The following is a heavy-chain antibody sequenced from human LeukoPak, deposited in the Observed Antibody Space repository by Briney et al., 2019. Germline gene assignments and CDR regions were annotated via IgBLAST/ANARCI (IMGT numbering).Heavy chain of an antibody. D-gene: IGHD6-6*01. CDR1: GFTFDDYA. J-gene: IGHJ4*02. Sequence: GRSVTLSCPASGFTFDDYAMHWVRQAPGKGLEWVSGISWNSGSIGYADSVKGRFTISRDNAKNSLYLQMNSLRAEDTALYYCAKDTSYSSSSGPTHYFDYWGQGTLVTVSS. V-gene: IGHV3-9*01. CDR3: AKDTSYSSSSGPTHYFDY. CDR2: ISWNSGSI.